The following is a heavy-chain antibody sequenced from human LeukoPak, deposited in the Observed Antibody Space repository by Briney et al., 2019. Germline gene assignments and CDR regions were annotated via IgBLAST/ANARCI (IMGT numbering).Heavy chain of an antibody. CDR2: IYYSGST. CDR3: ARHLSGLRGWFDP. V-gene: IGHV4-61*08. D-gene: IGHD3-10*01. J-gene: IGHJ5*02. Sequence: SQTLSLTCTVSNDSISSGAYYWSWIRQSPGKGLEWIGYIYYSGSTNYNPSLQSRVTISVDTSKNQFSLKLSSVTSADTAVYYCARHLSGLRGWFDPWGQGTLVTVSS. CDR1: NDSISSGAYY.